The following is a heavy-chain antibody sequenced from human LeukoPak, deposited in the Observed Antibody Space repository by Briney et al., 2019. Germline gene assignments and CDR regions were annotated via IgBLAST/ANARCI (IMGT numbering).Heavy chain of an antibody. CDR2: ISWNSGSI. CDR3: AKDIRAMVRGYFDY. CDR1: GFTFDDYA. V-gene: IGHV3-9*01. J-gene: IGHJ4*02. D-gene: IGHD3-10*01. Sequence: GGSLRLSCAASGFTFDDYAMHWVRQAPGKGLEWVSGISWNSGSIGYADSVKGRFTISRDNAKNSLYLQMNSLRAEDTALYYCAKDIRAMVRGYFDYWGQGPLVTVSS.